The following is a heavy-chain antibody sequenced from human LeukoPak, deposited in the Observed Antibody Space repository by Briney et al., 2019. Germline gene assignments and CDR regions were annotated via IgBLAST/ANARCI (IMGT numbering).Heavy chain of an antibody. D-gene: IGHD4-17*01. CDR2: LSWNSGRI. CDR1: GFTFDDYA. CDR3: AKANYGDYGGYYYYMDV. Sequence: QPGGSLRLSCAASGFTFDDYAMHSVRQAPGKGLEWVSGLSWNSGRIGYADSVKGRFTISRDNAKNSLYLQMNSLRGEDTALYYCAKANYGDYGGYYYYMDVWGKGTTVTISS. J-gene: IGHJ6*03. V-gene: IGHV3-9*01.